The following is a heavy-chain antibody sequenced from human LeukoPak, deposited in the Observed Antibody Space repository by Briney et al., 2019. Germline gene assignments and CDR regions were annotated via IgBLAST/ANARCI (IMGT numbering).Heavy chain of an antibody. D-gene: IGHD5-24*01. CDR2: IIPILGIA. V-gene: IGHV1-69*04. J-gene: IGHJ3*02. CDR1: GGTFSSYA. Sequence: SVKVSCKASGGTFSSYAISWARPAPGQGLEWMGRIIPILGIANYAQKFQGRVAITADKSTSTAYMELSSLRSEDTAVYYCARAGGDGYNTDAFDIWGQGTMVTVSS. CDR3: ARAGGDGYNTDAFDI.